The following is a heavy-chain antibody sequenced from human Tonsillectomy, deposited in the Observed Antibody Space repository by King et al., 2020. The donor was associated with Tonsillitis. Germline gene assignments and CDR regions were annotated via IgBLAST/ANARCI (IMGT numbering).Heavy chain of an antibody. D-gene: IGHD3-22*01. J-gene: IGHJ4*02. CDR3: ARDKGLYYDSSGLDY. Sequence: QLVQSGGGLVQPGGSLRLSCAASGFTFSSYAMHWVRQAPGKGLDYVSAISSNGGSTYYANSVKGRFTISRDNSKNTLYLQMGSLRAEDMAVYYCARDKGLYYDSSGLDYWGQGTLVTVSS. CDR1: GFTFSSYA. V-gene: IGHV3-64*01. CDR2: ISSNGGST.